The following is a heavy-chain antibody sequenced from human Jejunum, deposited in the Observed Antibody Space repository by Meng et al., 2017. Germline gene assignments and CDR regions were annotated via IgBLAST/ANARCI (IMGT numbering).Heavy chain of an antibody. J-gene: IGHJ4*02. CDR1: GGSINSDGYT. D-gene: IGHD2-2*03. V-gene: IGHV4-30-2*01. Sequence: QLQLKQSGSGLVKPSQTLSLNCAVSGGSINSDGYTWSWIRQPPGKGLEWIGYIYHTGSPYYNPSLKSRLTISVDRSENQFSLKLSSVTAADTAVYYCARMDSAFHYFDYWGQGTLVTVSS. CDR2: IYHTGSP. CDR3: ARMDSAFHYFDY.